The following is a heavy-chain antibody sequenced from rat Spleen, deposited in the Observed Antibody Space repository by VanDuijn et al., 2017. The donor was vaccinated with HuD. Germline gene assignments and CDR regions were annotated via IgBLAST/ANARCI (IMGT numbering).Heavy chain of an antibody. V-gene: IGHV5-19*01. CDR3: VTDKTVAYYWYFDF. CDR2: ASPSGGNT. Sequence: EVQLVESGGGLVQPGRSMKLSCAASGFTFSNFGMHWIRQAPTKGLEWVASASPSGGNTYYRDSVKGRFTISRDNAKNTLYLQMASLRSEDTATYYCVTDKTVAYYWYFDFWGPGTMVTVSS. D-gene: IGHD1-1*01. CDR1: GFTFSNFG. J-gene: IGHJ1*01.